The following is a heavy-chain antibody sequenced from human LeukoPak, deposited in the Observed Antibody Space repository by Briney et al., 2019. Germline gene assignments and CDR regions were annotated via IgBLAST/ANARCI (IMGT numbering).Heavy chain of an antibody. J-gene: IGHJ4*02. CDR1: GGTFSSYA. CDR3: ATDGIRFGEAAAFDY. CDR2: IIPILGIA. Sequence: ASVKVSCKASGGTFSSYAISWVRQAPGQGLEWMGRIIPILGIANYAQKFQGRVTITADKSTSTAYMELSSLRSEDTAVYYCATDGIRFGEAAAFDYWGQGTLVTVSS. V-gene: IGHV1-69*04. D-gene: IGHD3-10*01.